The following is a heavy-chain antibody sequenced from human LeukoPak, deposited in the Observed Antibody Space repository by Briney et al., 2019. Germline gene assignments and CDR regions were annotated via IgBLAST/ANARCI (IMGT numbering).Heavy chain of an antibody. J-gene: IGHJ3*02. Sequence: SETLSLTCSVSGHSINTYYWSWIRQPPGKGLEWIGNIHYSGSTNYNPSLKSRVTISVDTSKNQFSLKLSSVTAADTAVYYCARVFEVGASIIYAFDIWGQGTMVTVSS. V-gene: IGHV4-59*01. CDR3: ARVFEVGASIIYAFDI. D-gene: IGHD1-26*01. CDR1: GHSINTYY. CDR2: IHYSGST.